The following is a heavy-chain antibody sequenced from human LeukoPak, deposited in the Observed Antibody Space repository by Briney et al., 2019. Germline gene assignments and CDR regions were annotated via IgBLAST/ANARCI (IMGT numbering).Heavy chain of an antibody. D-gene: IGHD3-22*01. J-gene: IGHJ4*02. CDR1: GFTFSSYA. CDR2: LSYDGSNK. V-gene: IGHV3-30*04. CDR3: TTYYYDSSGYYTDY. Sequence: GGSLRLSCAASGFTFSSYAMRWVRQAAGKGLEWVAVLSYDGSNKYYADSVKGRFTISRDNSKNTLYLQMNSLRAEDTAVYYCTTYYYDSSGYYTDYWGQGTLVTVSS.